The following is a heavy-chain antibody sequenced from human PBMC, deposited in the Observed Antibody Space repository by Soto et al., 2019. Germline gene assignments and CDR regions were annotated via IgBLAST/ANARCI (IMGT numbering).Heavy chain of an antibody. CDR1: VGSVSSESDY. J-gene: IGHJ6*02. D-gene: IGHD3-3*01. CDR2: IYYTGST. CDR3: ARDQYDFRSGSYYYAMEV. V-gene: IGHV4-61*01. Sequence: PSETLSITCTVSVGSVSSESDYWSWILQTPGKGLEWIGYIYYTGSTNYNPSLKGRVTMSVDTSRDQVSLRLRSVTRADTAVYYCARDQYDFRSGSYYYAMEVWGQGTKVTVSS.